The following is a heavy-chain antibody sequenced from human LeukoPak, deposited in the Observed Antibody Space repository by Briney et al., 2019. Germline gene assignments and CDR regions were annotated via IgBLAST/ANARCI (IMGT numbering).Heavy chain of an antibody. D-gene: IGHD4-17*01. CDR1: GASVSSYY. Sequence: PSESLSLTCSVSGASVSSYYWTWIRQPAGKGLEWIGRIYPSGTTHYNPSLKSRATMSVDTSKNQFSLKLTSVTAADTAVYYCADDFGDWGQGTLVTVSS. J-gene: IGHJ4*02. CDR3: ADDFGD. CDR2: IYPSGTT. V-gene: IGHV4-4*07.